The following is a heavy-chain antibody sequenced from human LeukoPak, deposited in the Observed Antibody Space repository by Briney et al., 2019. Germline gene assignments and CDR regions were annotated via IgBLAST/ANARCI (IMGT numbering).Heavy chain of an antibody. CDR2: IYYSGST. CDR1: GGSISSGGYY. CDR3: ARVSVDSLWLGFLDY. V-gene: IGHV4-30-4*08. D-gene: IGHD5-18*01. Sequence: NPSQTLSLTCTVSGGSISSGGYYWSWIRQPPGKGLEWIGYIYYSGSTYYNPSLKSRVTISVDTSKNQFSLKLSSVTAADTAVYYCARVSVDSLWLGFLDYWGQGTLVTVSS. J-gene: IGHJ4*02.